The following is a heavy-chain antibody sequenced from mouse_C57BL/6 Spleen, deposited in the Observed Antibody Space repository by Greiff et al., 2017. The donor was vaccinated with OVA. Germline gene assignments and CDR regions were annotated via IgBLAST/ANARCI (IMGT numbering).Heavy chain of an antibody. Sequence: EVQLVESGGGLVQPGGSMKLSCVASGFTFSNYWMNWVRQSPETGLEWVAQIRLKSDNYATHYAESVKGRFTISRDDSKSSVYLQMNNLRAEDTGIYYCTVVWDDYWGQGTTLTVSS. CDR1: GFTFSNYW. CDR3: TVVWDDY. J-gene: IGHJ2*01. D-gene: IGHD4-1*01. CDR2: IRLKSDNYAT. V-gene: IGHV6-3*01.